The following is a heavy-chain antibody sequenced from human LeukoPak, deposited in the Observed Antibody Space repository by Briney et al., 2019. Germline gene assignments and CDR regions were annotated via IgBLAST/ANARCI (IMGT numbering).Heavy chain of an antibody. CDR2: ISSSTYYI. CDR1: GFTFRTYA. Sequence: PGGSLRLSCAASGFTFRTYAMNWVRQAPGKGLEWVSSISSSTYYIYYADSVKGRFTLSRDNAKNSLYLQMNSLRADDSAVYYCVRIRAAAAEGAFEIWGQGTMVTVSS. D-gene: IGHD6-25*01. V-gene: IGHV3-21*01. J-gene: IGHJ3*02. CDR3: VRIRAAAAEGAFEI.